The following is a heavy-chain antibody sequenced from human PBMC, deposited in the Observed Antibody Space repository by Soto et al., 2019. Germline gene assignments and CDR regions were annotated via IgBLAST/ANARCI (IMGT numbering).Heavy chain of an antibody. CDR2: IYWDEDK. J-gene: IGHJ4*02. D-gene: IGHD6-19*01. Sequence: QITLKESGPTLVKPTQTLTLTCTFSGFSLSSTRVAVGWIRQPPGKALEWLALIYWDEDKRYSPFLKSRLTITKDTSKNQVVLTMTNIDPVDTATYYCAHSVVAGLGYYFDYWGQGTLVTVSS. CDR3: AHSVVAGLGYYFDY. V-gene: IGHV2-5*02. CDR1: GFSLSSTRVA.